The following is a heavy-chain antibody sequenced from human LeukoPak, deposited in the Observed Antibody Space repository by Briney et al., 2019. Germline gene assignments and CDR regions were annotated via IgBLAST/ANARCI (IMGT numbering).Heavy chain of an antibody. CDR3: ARSGSHDAFDI. CDR1: GGSVSSYY. D-gene: IGHD3-10*01. J-gene: IGHJ3*02. V-gene: IGHV4-59*06. Sequence: PSETLSLTCTVSGGSVSSYYWSWIRQPPGKGLEWIGYIYYSGSTYYNPSLKSRVTISVDTSKNQFSLKLSSVTAADTAVYYCARSGSHDAFDIWGQGTMVTVSS. CDR2: IYYSGST.